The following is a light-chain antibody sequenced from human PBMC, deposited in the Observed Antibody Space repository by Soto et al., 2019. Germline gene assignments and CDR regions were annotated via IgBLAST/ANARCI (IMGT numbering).Light chain of an antibody. CDR1: QSISYW. CDR3: QQYNNYST. V-gene: IGKV1-5*03. Sequence: DIQMTQSPSTLSASVGDRVTITCRASQSISYWLAWYQQKPGKAPNLLIYKACSLESGVPPRFSGSGSGTAFTLTTSSLQPDDFAAYYCQQYNNYSTFGQGTKVEIK. CDR2: KAC. J-gene: IGKJ1*01.